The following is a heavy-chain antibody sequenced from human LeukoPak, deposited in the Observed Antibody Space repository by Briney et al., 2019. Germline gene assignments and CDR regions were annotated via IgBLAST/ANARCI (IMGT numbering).Heavy chain of an antibody. CDR3: ARESITGDRDFDY. D-gene: IGHD7-27*01. Sequence: GGSLRLSXAASGFTFSAYSMNWVRQAPGRGLEWVSYISSGSRTIYYADSVKGRFTISRDNADNSLYLLMNSLRADDTAVYYCARESITGDRDFDYWGQGTLITVSS. CDR2: ISSGSRTI. V-gene: IGHV3-48*01. CDR1: GFTFSAYS. J-gene: IGHJ4*02.